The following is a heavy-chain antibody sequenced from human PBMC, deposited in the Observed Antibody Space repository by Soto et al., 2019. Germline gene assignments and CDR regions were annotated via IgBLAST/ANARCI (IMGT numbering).Heavy chain of an antibody. CDR1: GGTFSSYA. CDR2: IIPIFGTA. Sequence: GASVNVSCKASGGTFSSYAISWVRQAPGQGLEWMGGIIPIFGTANYAQKFQGRVTITADESTSTAYMELSSLRSEDTAVYYCASFRDGYNLVRIFEFDYWGQGTLVTVS. V-gene: IGHV1-69*13. D-gene: IGHD5-18*01. J-gene: IGHJ4*02. CDR3: ASFRDGYNLVRIFEFDY.